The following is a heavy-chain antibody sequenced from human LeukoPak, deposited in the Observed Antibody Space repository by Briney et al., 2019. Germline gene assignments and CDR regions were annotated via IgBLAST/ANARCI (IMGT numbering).Heavy chain of an antibody. Sequence: ASVKVSCKASGYTFTSNGIIWVRQAPGQGLEWMGWISTYNGNTNFAQNVQGRVTMTTDTSTSTAYMELRSLRSDDTAVYYCASGTPAGYWGQGTLVTVSS. CDR2: ISTYNGNT. D-gene: IGHD1-14*01. J-gene: IGHJ4*02. V-gene: IGHV1-18*01. CDR3: ASGTPAGY. CDR1: GYTFTSNG.